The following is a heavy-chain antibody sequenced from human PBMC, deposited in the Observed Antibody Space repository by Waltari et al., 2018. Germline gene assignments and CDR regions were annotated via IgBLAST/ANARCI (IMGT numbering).Heavy chain of an antibody. Sequence: EVQLVESGGGLVKPGGSLRLSCAASGFTFNKAWMNWVRQAPGKGPEWVGRIKSKTDDGTTDYGAPVKGRFTISRDDSTNTLYLQMNSLKTEDTAVYYCSTAHNYYGSGSYDYWGQGTLVTVSS. CDR2: IKSKTDDGTT. D-gene: IGHD3-10*01. CDR3: STAHNYYGSGSYDY. J-gene: IGHJ4*02. V-gene: IGHV3-15*07. CDR1: GFTFNKAW.